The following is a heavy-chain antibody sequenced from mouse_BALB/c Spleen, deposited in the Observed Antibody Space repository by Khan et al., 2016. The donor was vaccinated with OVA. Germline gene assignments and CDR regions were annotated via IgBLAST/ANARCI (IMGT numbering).Heavy chain of an antibody. V-gene: IGHV1-77*01. CDR2: IYPRSGNT. Sequence: QVQLQQSGAELARPGASVKLSCKASGYTFTDYYINWVKQRTGQGLEWIGEIYPRSGNTYYNEKFKGKATLPADKSSSIAYMQLSSLTSEDSADYCCARRNYFGYTFVYWGQGTLVTVSA. CDR1: GYTFTDYY. CDR3: ARRNYFGYTFVY. D-gene: IGHD1-2*01. J-gene: IGHJ3*01.